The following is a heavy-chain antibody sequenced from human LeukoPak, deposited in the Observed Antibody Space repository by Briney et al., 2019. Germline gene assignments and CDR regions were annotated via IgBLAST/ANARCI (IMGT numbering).Heavy chain of an antibody. J-gene: IGHJ3*02. CDR1: GFALSRYW. CDR2: IYTDGTTK. CDR3: ASLVVTDDWAFDI. Sequence: GGSLRLSCAASGFALSRYWMHWIRQAPGKGLVWVSAIYTDGTTKRYADSVKGRFTISRDNAKNTLYLQMNSLSVEDTAVYYCASLVVTDDWAFDIWGQGPMVTVSS. D-gene: IGHD2-21*02. V-gene: IGHV3-74*01.